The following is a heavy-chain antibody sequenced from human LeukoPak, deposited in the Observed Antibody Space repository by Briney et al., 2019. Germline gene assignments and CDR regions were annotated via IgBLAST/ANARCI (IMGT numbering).Heavy chain of an antibody. CDR2: ITSSSSYI. V-gene: IGHV3-21*01. Sequence: PGGSLRLSCAASGFTFSSYNMNWVRQAPGKGLEWVSSITSSSSYIYYADSVKGRFTISRDNAKNSLYLQMNSLRAEDTAVYYCASSGDIAAAAMYYFDYWGQGTLVTVSS. D-gene: IGHD6-13*01. CDR1: GFTFSSYN. CDR3: ASSGDIAAAAMYYFDY. J-gene: IGHJ4*02.